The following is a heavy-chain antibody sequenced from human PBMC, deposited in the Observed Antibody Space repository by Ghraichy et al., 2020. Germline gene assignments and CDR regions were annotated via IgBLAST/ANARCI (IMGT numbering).Heavy chain of an antibody. D-gene: IGHD2-15*01. CDR2: IYYSGST. J-gene: IGHJ6*02. Sequence: SETLSLTCTVSGGSISSSSYYWGWIRQPPGKGLEWIGSIYYSGSTYYNPSLKSRVTISVDTSKNQFSLKLSSVTAADTAVYYCAREIWQIGGCSGGSCYPILGGMDVWGQGTTVTVSS. V-gene: IGHV4-39*01. CDR1: GGSISSSSYY. CDR3: AREIWQIGGCSGGSCYPILGGMDV.